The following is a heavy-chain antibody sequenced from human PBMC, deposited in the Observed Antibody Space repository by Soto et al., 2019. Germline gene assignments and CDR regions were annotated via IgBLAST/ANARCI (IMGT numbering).Heavy chain of an antibody. CDR1: GDRVSSNSAA. D-gene: IGHD3-3*01. Sequence: SQTLSLTCAISGDRVSSNSAAWNSIRQSPSRGLEWLGRTYYRSKWYNDYAVSVKSRITINPDTSKNQFSLQLNSVTPEDTAVYYCASEYYDFWSGYSSSYFDYWGQGTLVTVSS. CDR2: TYYRSKWYN. CDR3: ASEYYDFWSGYSSSYFDY. V-gene: IGHV6-1*01. J-gene: IGHJ4*02.